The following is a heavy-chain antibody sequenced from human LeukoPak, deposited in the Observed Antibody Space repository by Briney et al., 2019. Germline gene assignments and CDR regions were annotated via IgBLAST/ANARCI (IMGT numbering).Heavy chain of an antibody. CDR3: ARVSGYDWESFYDY. D-gene: IGHD5-12*01. Sequence: SETLSLTCTVSGYSISSGYYWGWIRQPPGKRLEWIGSIYHSGSTYYNPSLKSRVTISVDTSKNRFSLKLSSVTAADTAMYYCARVSGYDWESFYDYWGQGSLVTVSS. CDR1: GYSISSGYY. J-gene: IGHJ4*02. V-gene: IGHV4-38-2*02. CDR2: IYHSGST.